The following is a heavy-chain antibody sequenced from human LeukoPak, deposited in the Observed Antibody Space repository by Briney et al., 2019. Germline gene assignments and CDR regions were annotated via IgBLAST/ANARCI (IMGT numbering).Heavy chain of an antibody. Sequence: PGGSLRLSCAGSGFTFSSYWMNWVRQAPGKGLEWVANIKEDGSVNYYVDSVKGRFTISRDNAKNSLYLQMNSLRVEDPAVYYCSRGMTVAANWFDSWGRGTLVTVSS. D-gene: IGHD6-19*01. CDR1: GFTFSSYW. V-gene: IGHV3-7*04. CDR2: IKEDGSVN. CDR3: SRGMTVAANWFDS. J-gene: IGHJ5*01.